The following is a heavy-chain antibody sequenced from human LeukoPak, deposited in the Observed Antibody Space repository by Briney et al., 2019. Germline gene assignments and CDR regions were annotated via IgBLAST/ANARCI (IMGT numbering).Heavy chain of an antibody. V-gene: IGHV3-48*03. CDR1: GFTFSSYE. CDR3: ARYCSSTSCYVEGYYYYYYMDV. J-gene: IGHJ6*03. D-gene: IGHD2-2*01. Sequence: GGSLRLSCAASGFTFSSYEMNWVRQAPGKGLEWVSYISSSGSTIYYADSVKGRFTISRDNAKNSLYPQMNSLRAEDTAVYYCARYCSSTSCYVEGYYYYYYMDVWGKGTTVTVSS. CDR2: ISSSGSTI.